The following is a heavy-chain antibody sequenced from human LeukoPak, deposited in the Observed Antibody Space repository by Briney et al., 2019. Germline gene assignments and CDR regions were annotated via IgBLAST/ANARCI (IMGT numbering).Heavy chain of an antibody. CDR2: INHSGST. D-gene: IGHD6-6*01. CDR1: GGSFSGYY. J-gene: IGHJ5*02. CDR3: ARGRIAARNWFDP. V-gene: IGHV4-34*01. Sequence: SETLSLTCAVYGGSFSGYYWSWIRRPPGRGLEWIGEINHSGSTNYNPSLKSRVTISVDTSKNQFSLKLSSVTAADTAVYYCARGRIAARNWFDPWGQGTLVTVSS.